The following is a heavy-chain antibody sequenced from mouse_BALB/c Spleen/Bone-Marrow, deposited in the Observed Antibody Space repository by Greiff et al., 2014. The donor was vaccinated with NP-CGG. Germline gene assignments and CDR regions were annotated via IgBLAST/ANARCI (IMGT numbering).Heavy chain of an antibody. Sequence: DVMLVESGGGLVKPGGSLKLSCAASGFTFSDYYMYWVRQTPEKRLEWVATISDGGGYTYYPDSVWGRFTISRDNAKNNLHLQMSSLKSEDTAMYYCARSGERYGAMDYWGQGTSVTVFS. CDR2: ISDGGGYT. J-gene: IGHJ4*01. CDR1: GFTFSDYY. D-gene: IGHD2-10*02. CDR3: ARSGERYGAMDY. V-gene: IGHV5-4*02.